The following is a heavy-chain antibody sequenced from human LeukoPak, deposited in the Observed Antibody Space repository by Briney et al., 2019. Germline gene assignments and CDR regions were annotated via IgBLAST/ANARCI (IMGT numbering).Heavy chain of an antibody. Sequence: SEILSLTCTVSGGSISSGYYWGWIRQPPGKGLEWIGSIYYSGSTYYNPSLKSRVTISVDTSKNQFSLKLSSVTAADTAVYYCARHREGYYGSGSYYSFDPWGQGTLVTVSS. D-gene: IGHD3-10*01. CDR3: ARHREGYYGSGSYYSFDP. J-gene: IGHJ5*02. CDR1: GGSISSGYY. CDR2: IYYSGST. V-gene: IGHV4-39*01.